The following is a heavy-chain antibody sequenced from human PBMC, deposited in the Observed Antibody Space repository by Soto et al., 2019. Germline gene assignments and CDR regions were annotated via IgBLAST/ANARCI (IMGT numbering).Heavy chain of an antibody. CDR2: ISSTTNYI. D-gene: IGHD3-10*01. CDR1: GCPFTRYS. V-gene: IGHV3-21*06. Sequence: GSLSLSSEASGCPFTRYSMNLVRQAPGKGLGWVSSISSTTNYIYYGDSMKGRFTISRDNAKNSLYLEMNSLRAEDTAVYYCARSLPKRGFDLLVQGTLVTGFS. J-gene: IGHJ5*02. CDR3: ARSLPKRGFDL.